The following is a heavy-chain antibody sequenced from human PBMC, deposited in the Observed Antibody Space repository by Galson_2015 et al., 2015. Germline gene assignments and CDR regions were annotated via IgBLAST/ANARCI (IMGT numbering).Heavy chain of an antibody. J-gene: IGHJ1*01. V-gene: IGHV3-48*03. CDR3: ASYEHSSSSWHFQH. CDR2: ISSSATTI. CDR1: GFTFSNHE. Sequence: SLRLSCAASGFTFSNHEMNWVRQAPGKGLEWISYISSSATTIYYADSVKGRFTISRDNAKNSLYLQMKSLRAEDTAVYYCASYEHSSSSWHFQHWGQGTLVTVSS. D-gene: IGHD6-6*01.